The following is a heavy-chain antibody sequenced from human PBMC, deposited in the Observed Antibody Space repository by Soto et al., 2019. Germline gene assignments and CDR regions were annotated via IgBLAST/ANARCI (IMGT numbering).Heavy chain of an antibody. Sequence: GGSLRLSCAASGFNFSSFGMHWVRQAPGKGLEWVALMSYDGSSKYYQDSLKGRFTISRDKSKNTLYLQMSSLRVEDTAVYYCAKDRGWSSADLEYWGQGTLFTVSS. J-gene: IGHJ4*02. CDR1: GFNFSSFG. CDR3: AKDRGWSSADLEY. CDR2: MSYDGSSK. V-gene: IGHV3-30*18. D-gene: IGHD6-19*01.